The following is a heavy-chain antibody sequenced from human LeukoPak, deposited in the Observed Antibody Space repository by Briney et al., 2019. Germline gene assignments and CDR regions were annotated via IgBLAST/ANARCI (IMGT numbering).Heavy chain of an antibody. D-gene: IGHD3-10*01. Sequence: PGGSLRLSCVASGFNFDEDAMNWVRQAPGKGLEWISCIYRDSSVIHYADSVRGRFTVSRDNAKNSVYLQMNSLRAEDTAIYFCARYGSGSNYRDPFDSWGQGTLVTVSS. J-gene: IGHJ4*02. CDR1: GFNFDEDA. CDR2: IYRDSSVI. V-gene: IGHV3-48*01. CDR3: ARYGSGSNYRDPFDS.